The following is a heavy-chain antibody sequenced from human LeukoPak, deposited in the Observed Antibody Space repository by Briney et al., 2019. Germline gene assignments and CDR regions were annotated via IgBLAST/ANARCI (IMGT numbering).Heavy chain of an antibody. CDR1: GFSVSTFD. Sequence: GGSLRLSCVASGFSVSTFDMYWVRQAAGGGLEWVAAVGTNHDTLYLGSVKGRFTISRENAKNSLSLEMSYLTVEDTAVYYCTREWRGIASHYSGMDVWGQGTAVIVSS. D-gene: IGHD3-16*02. V-gene: IGHV3-13*01. J-gene: IGHJ6*02. CDR2: VGTNHDT. CDR3: TREWRGIASHYSGMDV.